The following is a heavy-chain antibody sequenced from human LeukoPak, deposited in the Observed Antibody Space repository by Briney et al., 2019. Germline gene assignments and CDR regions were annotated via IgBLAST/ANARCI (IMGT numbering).Heavy chain of an antibody. J-gene: IGHJ2*01. Sequence: KPSETLSLTCAVYGGSFSGYYWSWIRQPPGKGLEWIGEINHSGSTNYNPSLKSRVTISVDTSKNQFSLKLTSVTAADTAVYYCARHKVHDFGGSDWYFDLWGRGTLVTVSS. CDR3: ARHKVHDFGGSDWYFDL. CDR1: GGSFSGYY. CDR2: INHSGST. D-gene: IGHD4-23*01. V-gene: IGHV4-34*01.